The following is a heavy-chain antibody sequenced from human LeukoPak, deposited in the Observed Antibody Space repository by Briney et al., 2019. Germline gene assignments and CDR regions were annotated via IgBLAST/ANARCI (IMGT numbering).Heavy chain of an antibody. CDR2: ISYDGSNE. CDR3: ARDHDSSSSFDY. D-gene: IGHD6-6*01. V-gene: IGHV3-30*04. Sequence: SCKASGYTFTGYYMHWVRQAPGKGLEWVAVISYDGSNEYYADSVKGRFTISRDNSKNTLYLQMNSLRAEDTAVYYCARDHDSSSSFDYWGQGTLVTVSS. CDR1: GYTFTGYY. J-gene: IGHJ4*02.